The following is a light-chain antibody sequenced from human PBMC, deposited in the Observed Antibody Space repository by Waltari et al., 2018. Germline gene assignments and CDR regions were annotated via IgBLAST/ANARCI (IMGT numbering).Light chain of an antibody. J-gene: IGKJ2*01. Sequence: EIVLTQSPGTLSLSPGERATLSCRASQSVSDNYLAWYQQKPGQPPRVLLYGASSRASGTPDRFSGSGSGTDFTLTISRLEPEDFAVYYCQQYGNSRYTFGQGTKLEIK. CDR1: QSVSDNY. CDR3: QQYGNSRYT. CDR2: GAS. V-gene: IGKV3-20*01.